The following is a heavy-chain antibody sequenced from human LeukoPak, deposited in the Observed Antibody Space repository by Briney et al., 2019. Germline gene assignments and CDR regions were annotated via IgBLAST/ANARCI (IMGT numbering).Heavy chain of an antibody. CDR1: GFTFSTYA. CDR3: ARDRVGATAMDV. D-gene: IGHD1-26*01. V-gene: IGHV3-23*01. Sequence: GGSLRLSCAASGFTFSTYAMSWVRQAPGKGLEWVSAITGSADRTHYADSVKGRFTISRDNSKNIVYLQMNSLRAKDTAVYYCARDRVGATAMDVWGKGTTVTVSS. J-gene: IGHJ6*03. CDR2: ITGSADRT.